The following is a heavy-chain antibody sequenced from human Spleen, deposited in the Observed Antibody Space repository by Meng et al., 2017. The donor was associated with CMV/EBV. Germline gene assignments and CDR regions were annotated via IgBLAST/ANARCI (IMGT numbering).Heavy chain of an antibody. D-gene: IGHD2-2*02. CDR2: IYYSGST. J-gene: IGHJ4*02. CDR1: GGSISSYY. Sequence: SETLSLTCTVSGGSISSYYWSWIRQPPGKGLEWIGYIYYSGSTNYNPSLKSRVTISVDTSKTQFSLKLSSVTAADTAVYYCARVSRYCSSTSCYTGGFGYWGQGTLVTVSS. V-gene: IGHV4-59*01. CDR3: ARVSRYCSSTSCYTGGFGY.